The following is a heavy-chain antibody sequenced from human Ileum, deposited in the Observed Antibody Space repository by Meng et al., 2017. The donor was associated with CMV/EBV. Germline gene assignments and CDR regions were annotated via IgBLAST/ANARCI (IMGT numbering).Heavy chain of an antibody. CDR1: FTFSTSV. CDR3: AKESPTLGTGTTFFDD. J-gene: IGHJ4*02. V-gene: IGHV3-23*01. Sequence: FTFSTSVTRWAGQAPGKGLEWVSAIRESSIRTDYADSVKGRFTISRDNSKNTLYLQMDSLRVEDTAVYYCAKESPTLGTGTTFFDDWGQGTLVTVSS. CDR2: IRESSIRT. D-gene: IGHD1-7*01.